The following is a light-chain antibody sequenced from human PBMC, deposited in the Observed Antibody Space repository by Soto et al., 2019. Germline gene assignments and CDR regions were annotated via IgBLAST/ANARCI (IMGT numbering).Light chain of an antibody. CDR2: GAS. CDR1: QSVSSN. Sequence: EIMMTQSPATLSVSPGERATLSCRASQSVSSNLAWYQQKPGQAPRLLIYGASTRATGIPARFSGSGSGTEFTLTISSLQSEDFAVYYCQQYNNWPGYTFGQGTKLEIK. J-gene: IGKJ2*01. CDR3: QQYNNWPGYT. V-gene: IGKV3-15*01.